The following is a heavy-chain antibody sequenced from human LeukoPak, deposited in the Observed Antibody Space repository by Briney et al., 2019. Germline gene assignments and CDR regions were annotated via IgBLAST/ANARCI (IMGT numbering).Heavy chain of an antibody. CDR1: GCSISSYY. Sequence: PSETLSLTCTVSGCSISSYYWSWIRQPPGKGLEWIGYIYYSGSTNYNPSLKSRVTISVDTSKNQFSLKLSSVTAADTAVYYCARHPRSWGQGTLVTVSS. J-gene: IGHJ5*02. V-gene: IGHV4-59*08. CDR3: ARHPRS. CDR2: IYYSGST.